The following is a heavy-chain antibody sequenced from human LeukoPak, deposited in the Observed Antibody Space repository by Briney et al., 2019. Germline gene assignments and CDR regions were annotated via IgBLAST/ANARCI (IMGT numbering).Heavy chain of an antibody. J-gene: IGHJ4*02. V-gene: IGHV4-34*01. Sequence: PSETLSLTCAVYGGSFSGYYWSWIRQPPGKGPEWLGEINLSGSTNYNPSLKSRVTISVDTSKNQFSLKLSSVTAADTAVYYCARVIEQWPPTRYYFDYWGQGTLVTVSS. CDR3: ARVIEQWPPTRYYFDY. CDR1: GGSFSGYY. CDR2: INLSGST. D-gene: IGHD6-19*01.